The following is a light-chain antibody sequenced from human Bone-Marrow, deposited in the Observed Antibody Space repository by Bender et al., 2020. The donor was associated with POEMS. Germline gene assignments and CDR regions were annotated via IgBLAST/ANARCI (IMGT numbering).Light chain of an antibody. V-gene: IGLV1-44*01. Sequence: QSVLTQPPSASGTPGQRVTISCSGSNSNIGTNAVNWYQQFPGTAPKLLIYSDNQRPAGVPDRFYAFKSGASASLAIRGLQSEDEADYYCAAWDAGLSGRVFGGGTKLTVL. CDR2: SDN. CDR3: AAWDAGLSGRV. CDR1: NSNIGTNA. J-gene: IGLJ3*02.